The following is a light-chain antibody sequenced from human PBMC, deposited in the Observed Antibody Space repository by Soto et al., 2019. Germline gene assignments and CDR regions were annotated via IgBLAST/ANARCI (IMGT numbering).Light chain of an antibody. CDR3: SSFAGNNNLV. Sequence: QSVLTQPPSASGSPGQSVTISCTGTSSDVGGYNYVSWYQQHPGKAPKLMISEVSKRPSGVPDRFSGSKSGNTASLTVSGLRAEDEAEYYCSSFAGNNNLVFGGGTKVTVL. J-gene: IGLJ2*01. CDR1: SSDVGGYNY. CDR2: EVS. V-gene: IGLV2-8*01.